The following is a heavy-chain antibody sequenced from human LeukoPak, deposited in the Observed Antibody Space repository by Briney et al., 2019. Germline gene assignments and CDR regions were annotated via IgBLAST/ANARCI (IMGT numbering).Heavy chain of an antibody. D-gene: IGHD6-13*01. Sequence: GGSLRLSRAASGFTFSSYGMHWVRQAPGKGLEWVAVIWYDGSNKYYADSVKGRFTVSRDNSKNTLYLQMNSLRAEDTAVYYCARDGPGGSSWYGPLDYWGQGTLVTVSS. V-gene: IGHV3-33*01. J-gene: IGHJ4*02. CDR2: IWYDGSNK. CDR3: ARDGPGGSSWYGPLDY. CDR1: GFTFSSYG.